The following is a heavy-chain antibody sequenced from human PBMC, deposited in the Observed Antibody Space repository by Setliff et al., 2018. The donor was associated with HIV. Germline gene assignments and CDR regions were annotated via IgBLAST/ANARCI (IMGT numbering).Heavy chain of an antibody. D-gene: IGHD5-12*01. CDR3: ARGRVPTSISPMDV. J-gene: IGHJ6*02. Sequence: ASVKVSCKASGYTFTGYYMHWVRQAPGQGLEWMGWINPNSGGTNYAQKFRGRVTMTRDTSISTAYMELSRLKSDDTALYYCARGRVPTSISPMDVWGQGTTVTVSS. V-gene: IGHV1-2*02. CDR2: INPNSGGT. CDR1: GYTFTGYY.